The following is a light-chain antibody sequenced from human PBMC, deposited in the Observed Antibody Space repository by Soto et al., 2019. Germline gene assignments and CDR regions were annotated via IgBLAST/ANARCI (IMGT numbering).Light chain of an antibody. CDR2: GES. Sequence: ELVLTQSPGTLSLSPGESATLSCRASQSVSSNLAWYQQKTGQAPRLLIYGESTRATGIPARLSGSGSGTELNLTISRLQSEDFAVYYCQKYNNWPLTFGGGTKVDIK. J-gene: IGKJ4*01. V-gene: IGKV3-15*01. CDR3: QKYNNWPLT. CDR1: QSVSSN.